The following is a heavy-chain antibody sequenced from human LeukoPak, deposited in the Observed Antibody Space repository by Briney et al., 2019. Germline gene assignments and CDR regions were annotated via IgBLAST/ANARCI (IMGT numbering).Heavy chain of an antibody. CDR2: IIPILGIA. J-gene: IGHJ4*02. V-gene: IGHV1-69*04. Sequence: ASVKVSCKASRGTFSSYAISWVRQAPGQGLEWMGRIIPILGIANYAQKFQGRVTITADKSTSTAYMELSSLRSEDTAVYYCARYSDYYDSSGYYLDYWGQGTLVTVSS. D-gene: IGHD3-22*01. CDR1: RGTFSSYA. CDR3: ARYSDYYDSSGYYLDY.